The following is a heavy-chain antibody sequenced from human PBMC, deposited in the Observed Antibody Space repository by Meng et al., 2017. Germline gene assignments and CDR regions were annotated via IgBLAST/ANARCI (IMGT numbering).Heavy chain of an antibody. CDR2: ISGSGGST. Sequence: GESLKISCAASGFTFSSYAVSWVRQAPGKGLEWVSAISGSGGSTYYADSVKGRFTISRDNSKNTLYLQMNSLRAEDTAVYYCAKMSSSWSLYWGQGTLVTVSS. CDR3: AKMSSSWSLY. D-gene: IGHD6-13*01. V-gene: IGHV3-23*01. J-gene: IGHJ4*02. CDR1: GFTFSSYA.